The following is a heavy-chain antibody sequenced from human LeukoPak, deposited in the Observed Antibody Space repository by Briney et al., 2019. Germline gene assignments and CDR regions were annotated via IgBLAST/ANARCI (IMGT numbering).Heavy chain of an antibody. J-gene: IGHJ4*02. D-gene: IGHD2-2*01. CDR1: GGSFSGYY. CDR3: ARALVPRRGGYFDY. Sequence: SETLSLTCAVYGGSFSGYYWSWIRQPPGKGLEWIGEINHSGSTNYNPSLKSRVTTSVDTSKNQFSLKLSSVTAADTAVYYCARALVPRRGGYFDYWGQGTLVTVSS. V-gene: IGHV4-34*01. CDR2: INHSGST.